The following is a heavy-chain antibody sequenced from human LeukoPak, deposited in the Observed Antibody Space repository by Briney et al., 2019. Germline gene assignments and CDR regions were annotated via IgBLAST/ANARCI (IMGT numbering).Heavy chain of an antibody. D-gene: IGHD3-22*01. CDR1: GGSISSSSYY. CDR2: IYYSGST. Sequence: SETLSLTCTVSGGSISSSSYYWGWIRQPPGKGLEWIGSIYYSGSTYNNPSLKSRVTISVDTSKNQFSLKLSSVTAADTAVYYCARDGLGYYYDSSGYRWFDPWGQGTLVTVSS. CDR3: ARDGLGYYYDSSGYRWFDP. V-gene: IGHV4-39*07. J-gene: IGHJ5*02.